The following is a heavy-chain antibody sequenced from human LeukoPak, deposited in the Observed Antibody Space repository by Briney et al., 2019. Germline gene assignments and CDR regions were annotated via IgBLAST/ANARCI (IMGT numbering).Heavy chain of an antibody. CDR2: IHYSGIT. J-gene: IGHJ4*02. CDR3: ARHISYGGDSAFGY. V-gene: IGHV4-59*08. Sequence: PSETLSLTCTVSGGSISSYYWSWIRQPAGKGLEWIGYIHYSGITNYNPSLKSRVTISMDTSKNQFPLKLSSVAAADTAIYYCARHISYGGDSAFGYWGQGTLVTVSS. CDR1: GGSISSYY. D-gene: IGHD4-23*01.